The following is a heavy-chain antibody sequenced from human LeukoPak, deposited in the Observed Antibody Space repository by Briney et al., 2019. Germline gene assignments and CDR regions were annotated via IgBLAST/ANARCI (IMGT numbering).Heavy chain of an antibody. V-gene: IGHV3-43*02. CDR2: ISADGGST. CDR3: AKESGKFDY. CDR1: RINFADYV. Sequence: GGSLTLSCVVSRINFADYVIHWVRQPAGKGLEWVSLISADGGSTFSADSVKGRFSISRDNSKNSLYLQMNSLRSEDTAMYYCAKESGKFDYWGQGTVVVVSS. J-gene: IGHJ4*02.